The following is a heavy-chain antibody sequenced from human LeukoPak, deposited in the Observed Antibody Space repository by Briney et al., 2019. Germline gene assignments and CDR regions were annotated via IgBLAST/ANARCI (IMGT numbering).Heavy chain of an antibody. Sequence: PGGSLRLSCAASEFTFSSYWMSWVRQAPGKGLEWVANINQDGSEKYYVDSVKGRFTISRDNAKNSLYLQMNSLRAEDTAVYYCARQYYYDSSGYYVQAFDYWGQGTLVTVSS. CDR1: EFTFSSYW. CDR3: ARQYYYDSSGYYVQAFDY. V-gene: IGHV3-7*01. CDR2: INQDGSEK. J-gene: IGHJ4*02. D-gene: IGHD3-22*01.